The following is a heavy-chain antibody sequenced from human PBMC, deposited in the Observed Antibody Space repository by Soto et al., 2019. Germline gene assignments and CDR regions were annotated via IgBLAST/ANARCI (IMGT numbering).Heavy chain of an antibody. CDR3: PRVFTTYYDILTGTNRYTSFAP. Sequence: SETLSLTCAVSGGSISGVGCCWSWIRQPPGKGLEGVGYIYHSGSTYYSPSLKSRVTISVDRSTPQFSLKLSSVTPADTAVYHCPRVFTTYYDILTGTNRYTSFAPWGQGTLVTVSS. V-gene: IGHV4-30-2*01. J-gene: IGHJ5*02. CDR1: GGSISGVGCC. CDR2: IYHSGST. D-gene: IGHD3-9*01.